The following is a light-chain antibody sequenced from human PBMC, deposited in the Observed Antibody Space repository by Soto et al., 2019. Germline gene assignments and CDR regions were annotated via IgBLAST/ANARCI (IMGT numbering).Light chain of an antibody. CDR2: AAS. Sequence: DIQMTQSPSSLSASVGDRVTITCRASQSISIYLNWYQQKPGKAPKLLIYAASSLQSGVPSRFSGNGVGTNFTLTISSLQPEDFATYHCQQSHSTPYTFGQGTRLEIK. J-gene: IGKJ5*01. CDR1: QSISIY. V-gene: IGKV1-39*01. CDR3: QQSHSTPYT.